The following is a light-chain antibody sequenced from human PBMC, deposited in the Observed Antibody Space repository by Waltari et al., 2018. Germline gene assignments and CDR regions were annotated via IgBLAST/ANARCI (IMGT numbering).Light chain of an antibody. Sequence: YVVTQPPSVSMAPGKTATLTCGGENIESKSVTWYQQKPGQAPVLVIFYDSDRPSGIPERFSGSNSGNTATLTISWVEAGDEADYHCQVWDDTTNSGVFGGGTRLTVL. CDR2: YDS. V-gene: IGLV3-21*04. J-gene: IGLJ3*02. CDR3: QVWDDTTNSGV. CDR1: NIESKS.